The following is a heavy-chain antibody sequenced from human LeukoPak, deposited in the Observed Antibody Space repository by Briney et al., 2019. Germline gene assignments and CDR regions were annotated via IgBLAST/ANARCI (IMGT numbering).Heavy chain of an antibody. CDR2: ISSSSSTI. D-gene: IGHD1-26*01. CDR1: GFTFSSYS. V-gene: IGHV3-48*01. CDR3: ARDRVVGATTPVSDWIDY. Sequence: AGGSLRLSCAASGFTFSSYSMNWVRQAPGKGLEWVSYISSSSSTIYYADSVKGRFTISRDNAKNSLYLQMNSLRAEDTAVYYCARDRVVGATTPVSDWIDYWGQGTLVTVSS. J-gene: IGHJ4*02.